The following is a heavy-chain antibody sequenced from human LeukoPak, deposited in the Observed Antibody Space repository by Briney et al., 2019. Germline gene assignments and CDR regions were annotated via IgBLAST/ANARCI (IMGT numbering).Heavy chain of an antibody. Sequence: ASVKVSCKASGYTFTSYGISWVRQAPGQGLEWMGWISAYNGNTNYAQKFQGRVTITADKSTSTAYMELSSLRSEDTAVYYCARVQSGSYHRAWGQGTLVTVSS. CDR2: ISAYNGNT. CDR3: ARVQSGSYHRA. CDR1: GYTFTSYG. V-gene: IGHV1-18*01. D-gene: IGHD1-26*01. J-gene: IGHJ5*02.